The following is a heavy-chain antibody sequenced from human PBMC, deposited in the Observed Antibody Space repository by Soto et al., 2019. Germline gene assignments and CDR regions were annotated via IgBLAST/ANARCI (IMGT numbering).Heavy chain of an antibody. CDR1: DGSSSSSGYY. D-gene: IGHD3-22*01. CDR3: AIDDSSGYYYAVGT. CDR2: IYYSGST. Sequence: SVTMSLTCTVADGSSSSSGYYWGWKRQPPGKGLEWIGSIYYSGSTYYNPSLKSRVTISVDTSKNQFSLKLSSVTAADTAVYYCAIDDSSGYYYAVGTWGQGTLVTVSS. V-gene: IGHV4-39*01. J-gene: IGHJ5*02.